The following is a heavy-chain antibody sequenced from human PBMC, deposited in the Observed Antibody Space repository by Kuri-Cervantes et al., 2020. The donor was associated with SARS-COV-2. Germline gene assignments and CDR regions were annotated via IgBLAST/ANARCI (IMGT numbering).Heavy chain of an antibody. Sequence: ASVKVSCKASGYTFTSYAMHWVRQAPGQRLEWMGWINAGNGNTKYSQKFQGRVTITRDTSASTAYMELSSLTSEDTAVYYRARNLDDYNPKLGDYWGQGTLVTGAS. J-gene: IGHJ4*02. CDR1: GYTFTSYA. CDR2: INAGNGNT. CDR3: ARNLDDYNPKLGDY. V-gene: IGHV1-3*01. D-gene: IGHD5-24*01.